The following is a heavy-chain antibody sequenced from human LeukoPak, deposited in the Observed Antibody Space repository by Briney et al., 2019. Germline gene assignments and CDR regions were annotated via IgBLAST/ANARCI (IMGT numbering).Heavy chain of an antibody. V-gene: IGHV3-30*03. D-gene: IGHD6-19*01. J-gene: IGHJ3*02. CDR3: EAVAGTKNAFDI. CDR2: ISYDGSNK. Sequence: GRSLRLSCAASGFTFSSYGMHWVRQAPGKGLEWVAVISYDGSNKYYADSVKGRFTISRDNSKNTLYLQMNSLRAEDTAVYYCEAVAGTKNAFDIWGQGTMVTVSS. CDR1: GFTFSSYG.